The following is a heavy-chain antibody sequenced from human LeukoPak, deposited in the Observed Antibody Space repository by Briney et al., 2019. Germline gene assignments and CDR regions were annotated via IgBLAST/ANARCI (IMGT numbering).Heavy chain of an antibody. J-gene: IGHJ6*02. CDR3: TTGISSGWGDWYYYGMDV. Sequence: PGGSLRLSCAASGFTFSNAWMSWVRQAPGKGLEWVGRIKSKTDGGTTDYAAPVKGRFTISRDDSKNTLYLQMNSLKTEDTAVYYCTTGISSGWGDWYYYGMDVWGQGTTVTVSS. CDR1: GFTFSNAW. D-gene: IGHD6-19*01. V-gene: IGHV3-15*01. CDR2: IKSKTDGGTT.